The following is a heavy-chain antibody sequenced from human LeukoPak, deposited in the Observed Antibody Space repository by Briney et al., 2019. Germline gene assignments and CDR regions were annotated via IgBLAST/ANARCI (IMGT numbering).Heavy chain of an antibody. D-gene: IGHD1-14*01. J-gene: IGHJ4*02. V-gene: IGHV4-38-2*02. CDR2: IYHSGST. CDR1: GYSISSGYY. CDR3: ARLRPDGWDFDY. Sequence: SETLSLTCNVSGYSISSGYYWGWIRQPPGKGLEWIGSIYHSGSTYYNPSLKSRVTISVDTSKNQFSLKLSSVTAADTAVYYCARLRPDGWDFDYWGQGTLVTVSS.